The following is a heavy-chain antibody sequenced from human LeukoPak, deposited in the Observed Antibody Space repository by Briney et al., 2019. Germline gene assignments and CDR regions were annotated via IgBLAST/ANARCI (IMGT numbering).Heavy chain of an antibody. D-gene: IGHD3-3*01. J-gene: IGHJ3*02. CDR1: GGSISSYY. Sequence: SETLSLTCTVPGGSISSYYWSWIRQPAGKGLEWIGRIYTSGSTNYNPSLKSRVTMSVDTSKNQFSLKLSSVTAADTAVYYCARDRGRITIFGVVIDAFDIWGQGTMVTVSS. CDR3: ARDRGRITIFGVVIDAFDI. V-gene: IGHV4-4*07. CDR2: IYTSGST.